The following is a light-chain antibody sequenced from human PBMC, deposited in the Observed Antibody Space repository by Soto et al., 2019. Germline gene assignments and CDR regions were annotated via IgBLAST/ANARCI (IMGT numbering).Light chain of an antibody. CDR3: TSYTTTGSVWV. CDR1: SSDIDSYDY. CDR2: EVN. V-gene: IGLV2-14*01. Sequence: QSALTQPASVSGSPGQSITISCTGASSDIDSYDYVSWYQQLPGKAPKVIIYEVNKRPSGISHRFSGSKSVNTASLTISGLQAEDEADYYCTSYTTTGSVWVFGGGTKVTVL. J-gene: IGLJ3*02.